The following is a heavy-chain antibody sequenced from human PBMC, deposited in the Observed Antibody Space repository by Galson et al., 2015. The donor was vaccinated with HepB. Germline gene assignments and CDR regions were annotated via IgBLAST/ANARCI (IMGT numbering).Heavy chain of an antibody. D-gene: IGHD3-3*01. CDR3: AKDAYYDFWTGLDYYFDY. Sequence: SLRLSCAASGFTFSNYVMNWVRQAPGKGLEWVSAISASGDSTYYADSVKGRFTISRDNSKNTLSLQMNSLRTEDTAVYYYAKDAYYDFWTGLDYYFDYWGQGTLLTVTS. V-gene: IGHV3-23*01. CDR2: ISASGDST. J-gene: IGHJ4*02. CDR1: GFTFSNYV.